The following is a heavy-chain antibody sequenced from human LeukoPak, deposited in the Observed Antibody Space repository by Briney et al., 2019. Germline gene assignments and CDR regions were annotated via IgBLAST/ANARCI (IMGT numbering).Heavy chain of an antibody. J-gene: IGHJ4*02. CDR3: ARGVYMATPDY. CDR2: ISAYNGNT. V-gene: IGHV1-18*04. Sequence: GASVKVSCKASGYTFPSYFMHWVRQAPGQGLEWMGWISAYNGNTNYAQKLQGRVTMTTDTSTSTAYMELRSLRSDDTAVYYCARGVYMATPDYWGQGTLVTVSS. D-gene: IGHD3-10*01. CDR1: GYTFPSYF.